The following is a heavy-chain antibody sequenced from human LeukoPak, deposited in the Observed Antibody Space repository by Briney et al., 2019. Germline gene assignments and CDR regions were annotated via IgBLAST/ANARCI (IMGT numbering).Heavy chain of an antibody. CDR2: IRYDGSTK. J-gene: IGHJ4*02. CDR3: AKMRLARGTFDY. D-gene: IGHD6-19*01. Sequence: GGSLRLSCAASGFTFSTYGMHWVRQAPGKGLEWVAFIRYDGSTKYYIDSVKGRFTVSRDNSKSTLFLQMNTLRTEDTAVYYCAKMRLARGTFDYWGQGTLVTVSS. V-gene: IGHV3-30*02. CDR1: GFTFSTYG.